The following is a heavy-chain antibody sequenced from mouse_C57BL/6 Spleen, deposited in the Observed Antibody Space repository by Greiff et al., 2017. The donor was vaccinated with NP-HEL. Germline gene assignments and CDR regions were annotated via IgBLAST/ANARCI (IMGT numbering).Heavy chain of an antibody. CDR1: GFTFSSYG. V-gene: IGHV5-6*01. J-gene: IGHJ3*01. Sequence: EVQGVESGGDLVKPGGSLKLSCAASGFTFSSYGMSWVRQTPDKRLEWVATISSGGSYTYYPDSVKGRFTISRDNAKNTLYLQMSSLKSEDTAMYYCARQGLPLAYWGQGTLVTVSA. CDR3: ARQGLPLAY. CDR2: ISSGGSYT. D-gene: IGHD2-2*01.